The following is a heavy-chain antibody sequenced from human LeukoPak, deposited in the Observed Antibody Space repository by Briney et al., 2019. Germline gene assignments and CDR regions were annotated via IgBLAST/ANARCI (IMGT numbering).Heavy chain of an antibody. CDR1: GYTFTSYD. CDR3: ARGRANYGSGSYFFPDY. CDR2: MNPNSGNT. Sequence: ASVKVSCKASGYTFTSYDINWVRQATGQGLERMGWMNPNSGNTGYAQKFQGRVTMTRNTSISTAYMELSSLRSEDTAVYYCARGRANYGSGSYFFPDYWGQGTLVTVSS. J-gene: IGHJ4*02. D-gene: IGHD3-10*01. V-gene: IGHV1-8*01.